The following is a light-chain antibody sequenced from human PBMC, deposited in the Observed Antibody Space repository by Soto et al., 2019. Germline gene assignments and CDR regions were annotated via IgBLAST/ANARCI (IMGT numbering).Light chain of an antibody. CDR2: STS. J-gene: IGKJ5*01. Sequence: LKQCPAPLSASRGESGSLSCRASQDIXHNLAWYQKKPGQAPRMLSSSTSSRAPGVLARFIGSGTGRDFTLTINSLQSEHFGLSYCHQYNKRSPRTFGQGTRLDIK. V-gene: IGKV3-15*01. CDR3: HQYNKRSPRT. CDR1: QDIXHN.